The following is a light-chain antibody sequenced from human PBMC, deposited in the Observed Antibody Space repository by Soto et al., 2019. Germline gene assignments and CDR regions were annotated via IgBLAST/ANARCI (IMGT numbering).Light chain of an antibody. J-gene: IGKJ1*01. CDR1: ESVSTN. CDR3: QQSENWPWT. V-gene: IGKV3-15*01. Sequence: ERVVTQSPVTLSVSPGEGATLSCRASESVSTNLAWYQQRPGQAPRLLIYGGSTRATGVPARFSGSGSGTEFTLTISSLQSEDAAVYYCQQSENWPWTFGQGTKVEI. CDR2: GGS.